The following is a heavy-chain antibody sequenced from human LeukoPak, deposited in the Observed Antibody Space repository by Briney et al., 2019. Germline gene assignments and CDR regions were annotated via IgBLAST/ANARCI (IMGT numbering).Heavy chain of an antibody. CDR1: GFTFSTYA. D-gene: IGHD2-21*02. V-gene: IGHV3-23*01. CDR2: ISESGGSI. CDR3: AKPAVGDCVPFDS. J-gene: IGHJ4*02. Sequence: GRSQRLSCAAAGFTFSTYAMIWVRLDPRKWLEWVSCISESGGSIFYADSVKSRFTSSRDNSKSTLYLQIHSLRAEDTTVYFCAKPAVGDCVPFDSWGQGTLVTVSS.